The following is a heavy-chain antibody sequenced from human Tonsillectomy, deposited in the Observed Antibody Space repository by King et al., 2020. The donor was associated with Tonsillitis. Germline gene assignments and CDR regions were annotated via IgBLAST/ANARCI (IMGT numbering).Heavy chain of an antibody. CDR1: GFTFSDYG. Sequence: VQLVESGGGVVQPGRSLRLSCAASGFTFSDYGMHWVRQAPGKGLEWVAVKSYDGSNKYYVDSVKGRFTISRDNSKNTLYLQRKSLRAEDTAVYYCASPRDENSCYPDYWGQGTLVTVSS. V-gene: IGHV3-33*05. J-gene: IGHJ4*02. CDR3: ASPRDENSCYPDY. CDR2: KSYDGSNK. D-gene: IGHD3-22*01.